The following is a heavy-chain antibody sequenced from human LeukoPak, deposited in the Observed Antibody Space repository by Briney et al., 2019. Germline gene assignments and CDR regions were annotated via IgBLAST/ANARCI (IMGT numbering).Heavy chain of an antibody. Sequence: GGSLRLSCAASGFTFDDYAMHWVRQAPGKGLEWVSAIGTAGDTYYPGSVKGRFTISRENAKNSLYLQMNSLRAGDTAVYYCARGRGSSGYYDDNWFDPWGQGTLVTVSS. CDR3: ARGRGSSGYYDDNWFDP. D-gene: IGHD3-22*01. V-gene: IGHV3-13*01. J-gene: IGHJ5*02. CDR1: GFTFDDYA. CDR2: IGTAGDT.